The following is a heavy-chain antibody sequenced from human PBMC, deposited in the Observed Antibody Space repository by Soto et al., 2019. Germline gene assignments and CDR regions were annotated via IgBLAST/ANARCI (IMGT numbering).Heavy chain of an antibody. CDR3: ARGDGITSRYSYYGMDV. Sequence: SETLSLTCTVSGDSISSYYWSWIRQSPGKGLEWIGYIYNSGSTNYNPSPKSRVTISVDTSKNQFSLNLSSVTAADTAVYYCARGDGITSRYSYYGMDVWGQGTTVTVSS. J-gene: IGHJ6*02. CDR1: GDSISSYY. D-gene: IGHD1-20*01. V-gene: IGHV4-59*01. CDR2: IYNSGST.